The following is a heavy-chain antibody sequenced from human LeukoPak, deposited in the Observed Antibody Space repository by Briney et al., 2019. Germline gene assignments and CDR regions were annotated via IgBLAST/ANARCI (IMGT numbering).Heavy chain of an antibody. Sequence: GGSPRLSCVASGFTFSSNGMHWVRQAPGKGLEWVTFIQYDGSKKYYADSVKGRFTISRDNSKNTLYLEMNSLRAEDTAVYYCARAGIYYDSSGYYPISTPFDYWGQGTLVTVSS. CDR2: IQYDGSKK. V-gene: IGHV3-30*02. J-gene: IGHJ4*02. CDR3: ARAGIYYDSSGYYPISTPFDY. CDR1: GFTFSSNG. D-gene: IGHD3-22*01.